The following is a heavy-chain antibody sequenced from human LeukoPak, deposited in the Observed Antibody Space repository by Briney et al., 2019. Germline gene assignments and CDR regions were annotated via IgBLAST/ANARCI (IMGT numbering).Heavy chain of an antibody. CDR1: GFTFDDYA. D-gene: IGHD1-26*01. CDR3: AKDLVGANDAFDI. Sequence: GGSLRLSCAASGFTFDDYAMHWVRQAPGKGLEWVSGISWNSGSIGYADSVKGRFTISRDNSKNTLYLQMNSLRAEDTAVYYCAKDLVGANDAFDIWGQGTMVTVSS. J-gene: IGHJ3*02. V-gene: IGHV3-9*01. CDR2: ISWNSGSI.